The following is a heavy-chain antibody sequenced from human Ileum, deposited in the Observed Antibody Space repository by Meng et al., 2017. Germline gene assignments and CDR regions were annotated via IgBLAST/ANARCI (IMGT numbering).Heavy chain of an antibody. CDR1: GGSINSYVW. J-gene: IGHJ4*02. CDR3: VRNDYCSGGTCYPHFDY. D-gene: IGHD2-15*01. Sequence: QVQLKGSGPGLVKPSGTLSLTGAVSGGSINSYVWWSWVRQAPGKGLEWIGEIYPGGSINYNPSLKSRVTISADTSKNQFSLSLDSVTAADTAVYYCVRNDYCSGGTCYPHFDYWGQGTLVTVSS. CDR2: IYPGGSI. V-gene: IGHV4-4*02.